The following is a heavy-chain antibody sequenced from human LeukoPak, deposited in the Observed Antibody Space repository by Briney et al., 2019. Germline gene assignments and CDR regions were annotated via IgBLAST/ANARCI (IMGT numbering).Heavy chain of an antibody. V-gene: IGHV3-7*03. D-gene: IGHD4-17*01. J-gene: IGHJ4*02. CDR3: AKRHSTVTYFDY. CDR1: GFTFSNYW. CDR2: IKFDGSDK. Sequence: GGSLRLSCAASGFTFSNYWMSWVRQAPGKGLEWVANIKFDGSDKFYVDSVKGRFAISRDNAKNLLYLQMSSLRAEDTAVYYCAKRHSTVTYFDYWGQGTLVTVSS.